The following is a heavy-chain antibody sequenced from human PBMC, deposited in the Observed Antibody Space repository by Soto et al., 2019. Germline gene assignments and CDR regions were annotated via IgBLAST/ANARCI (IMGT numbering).Heavy chain of an antibody. Sequence: ASVKVSCKASGYHLRSNYIHCVRKATGQGLEWLGWINPNSSGTVYAQKFPGSGTMTRETSLTTVHMPLNKLTADDTGVYYFARDLVVDGPANYAREVGGQGTQVTLSS. CDR2: INPNSSGT. CDR1: GYHLRSNY. CDR3: ARDLVVDGPANYAREV. D-gene: IGHD2-2*01. V-gene: IGHV1-2*02. J-gene: IGHJ6*02.